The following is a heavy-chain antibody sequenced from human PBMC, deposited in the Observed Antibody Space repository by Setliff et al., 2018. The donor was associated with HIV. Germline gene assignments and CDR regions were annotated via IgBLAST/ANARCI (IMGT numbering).Heavy chain of an antibody. V-gene: IGHV4-61*05. CDR1: GDSIDSSYYY. Sequence: SETLSLTCKVSGDSIDSSYYYWAWIRQPPGKGLEWIGYIYYSGSTSYNPSLKSRVTMSVDTSRNQFSPKLSSVTAADTAVYYCAGITVVTPYYFDYWGQGTLVTVSS. D-gene: IGHD2-21*02. CDR3: AGITVVTPYYFDY. CDR2: IYYSGST. J-gene: IGHJ4*02.